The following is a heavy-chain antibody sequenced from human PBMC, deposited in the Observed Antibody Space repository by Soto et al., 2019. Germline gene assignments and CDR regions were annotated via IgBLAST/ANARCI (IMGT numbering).Heavy chain of an antibody. D-gene: IGHD2-2*01. CDR1: GFTISSRW. CDR2: INSDGSSI. Sequence: GGSLRLSCAASGFTISSRWMHGVRQAPGKGLVWVSRINSDGSSISYADSVKGRFTISRDNAKNTLYLQMNSLRAEDTAMYYCAREVAPVALPPSSLMDVWGQGTTVTVSS. CDR3: AREVAPVALPPSSLMDV. J-gene: IGHJ6*02. V-gene: IGHV3-74*01.